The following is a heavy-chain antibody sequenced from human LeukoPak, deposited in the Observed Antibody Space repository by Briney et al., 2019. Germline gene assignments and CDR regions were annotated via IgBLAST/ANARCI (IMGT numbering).Heavy chain of an antibody. CDR1: GFIFSNYV. CDR3: AKRGGGTMFAFDI. V-gene: IGHV3-23*01. J-gene: IGHJ3*02. CDR2: ISDIGIGT. D-gene: IGHD3-10*02. Sequence: GGSLGLSCAASGFIFSNYVMGWVRQAPGKGLELVSSISDIGIGTYYADSVKGRFTIFRDNYKNILYLQMNSLRAEDTAIYYCAKRGGGTMFAFDIWGQGTMVTVSS.